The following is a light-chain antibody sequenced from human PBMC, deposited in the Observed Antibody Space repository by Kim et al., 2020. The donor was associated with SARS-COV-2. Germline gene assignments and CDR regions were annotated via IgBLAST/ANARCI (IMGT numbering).Light chain of an antibody. CDR1: QSVRTY. Sequence: ASVGDRVTRTCRASQSVRTYLNWYHQILGKAPKLLIHSAYKLQSGVPSRFSGNGSGTDITLTINGLKPEDFATYYCQQSYTTPLTFGGGTKVEV. V-gene: IGKV1-39*01. J-gene: IGKJ4*01. CDR2: SAY. CDR3: QQSYTTPLT.